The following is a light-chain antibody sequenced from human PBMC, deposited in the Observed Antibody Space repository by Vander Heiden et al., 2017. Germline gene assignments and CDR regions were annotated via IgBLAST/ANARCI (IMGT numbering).Light chain of an antibody. Sequence: QSVLTQRPSASGAPGQRVTFSCSGSSTNIGSNTVNWFQQLPGTAPKLLIYSNNQRPSGVPDRFSASKSGTSASLAISGLQSEDEADYYCAAWDDSLNGYVFGTGTKVTVL. J-gene: IGLJ1*01. V-gene: IGLV1-44*01. CDR1: STNIGSNT. CDR2: SNN. CDR3: AAWDDSLNGYV.